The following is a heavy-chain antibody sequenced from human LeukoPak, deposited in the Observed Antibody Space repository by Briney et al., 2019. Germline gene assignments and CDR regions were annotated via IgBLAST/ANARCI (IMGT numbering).Heavy chain of an antibody. CDR1: GFTFSGHY. V-gene: IGHV3-11*06. J-gene: IGHJ4*02. Sequence: ESGGSLRLSCAASGFTFSGHYMIWIRQAPGKGLEGVSYISSSSTGSYTRYADSVKGRFTIFRDNAKNSLYMQMNSLRAEDTAVFYCARLIEDDYIWGKYRCIDFWGQGTLVTVSS. CDR3: ARLIEDDYIWGKYRCIDF. D-gene: IGHD3-16*02. CDR2: ISSSSTGS.